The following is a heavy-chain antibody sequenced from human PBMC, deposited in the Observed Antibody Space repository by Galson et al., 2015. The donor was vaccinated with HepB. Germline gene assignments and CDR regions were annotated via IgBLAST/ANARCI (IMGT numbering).Heavy chain of an antibody. CDR2: IWYDGSNK. Sequence: SLRLSCAASGFTFSSYGMHWVRQAPGKGLEWVAVIWYDGSNKYYADSVKGRFTISRDNSKNTLYLQMNSLRAEDTAVYYCAREPDYYGAGSFYYYGMDVWGQGTTVTVSS. CDR3: AREPDYYGAGSFYYYGMDV. CDR1: GFTFSSYG. D-gene: IGHD3-10*01. V-gene: IGHV3-33*01. J-gene: IGHJ6*02.